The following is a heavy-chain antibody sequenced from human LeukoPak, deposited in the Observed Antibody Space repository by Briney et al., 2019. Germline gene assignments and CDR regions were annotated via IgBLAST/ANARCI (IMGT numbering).Heavy chain of an antibody. CDR3: AREGDYYDSSGYYGVAFDI. CDR2: ISYDGSNK. J-gene: IGHJ3*02. D-gene: IGHD3-22*01. Sequence: GGSLRLSCAASGFTFSSYAMHWVRQAPGKGLEWVAVISYDGSNKYYADSVKGRFTISRDNSKNTLYLQMNSLRAEDTAVYYCAREGDYYDSSGYYGVAFDIWGQGTVVTVSS. V-gene: IGHV3-30-3*01. CDR1: GFTFSSYA.